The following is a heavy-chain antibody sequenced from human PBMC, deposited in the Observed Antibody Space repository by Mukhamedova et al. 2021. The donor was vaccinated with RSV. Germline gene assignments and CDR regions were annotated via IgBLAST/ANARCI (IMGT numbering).Heavy chain of an antibody. CDR3: ARGGLEGYYDSSGYYY. Sequence: SSYAMHWVRQAPGKGLEWVAVISYDGSNKYYADSVKGRFTISRDTSKNTLYLQMNSLRAEDTAVYYCARGGLEGYYDSSGYYY. CDR2: ISYDGSNK. D-gene: IGHD3-22*01. CDR1: SSYA. V-gene: IGHV3-30-3*01. J-gene: IGHJ6*01.